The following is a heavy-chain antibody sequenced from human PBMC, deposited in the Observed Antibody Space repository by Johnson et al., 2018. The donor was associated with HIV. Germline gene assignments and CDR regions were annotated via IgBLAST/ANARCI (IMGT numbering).Heavy chain of an antibody. D-gene: IGHD1-7*01. CDR1: GFTVSTSY. CDR3: AKEEAWKLELRGGDAFDI. CDR2: IYSGGNT. Sequence: VQLVESGGSVERPGGSLRLSCAASGFTVSTSYMTWVRQAPGKGLEWVSLIYSGGNTYYTDSVKGRFTISRDNSKNTLYLQMNSLRPEDTAVYYCAKEEAWKLELRGGDAFDIWGQGTMVTVSS. J-gene: IGHJ3*02. V-gene: IGHV3-66*01.